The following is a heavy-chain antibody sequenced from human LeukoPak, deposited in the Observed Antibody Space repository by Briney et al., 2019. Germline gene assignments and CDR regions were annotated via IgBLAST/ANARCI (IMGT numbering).Heavy chain of an antibody. CDR1: GGSISSYY. CDR3: ARDSGSVQLPDY. V-gene: IGHV4-59*01. D-gene: IGHD2-2*01. Sequence: SETLSLTCTVSGGSISSYYWSWIRQPPGKGLEWIGYIYYSGSTNYNPSLKSRVTISVDTSKNQFSLKLSSVTAADTAVYYCARDSGSVQLPDYWGQGTLVTVSS. CDR2: IYYSGST. J-gene: IGHJ4*02.